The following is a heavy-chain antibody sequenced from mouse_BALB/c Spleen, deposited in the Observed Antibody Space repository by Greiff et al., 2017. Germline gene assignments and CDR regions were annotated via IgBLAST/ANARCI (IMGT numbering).Heavy chain of an antibody. J-gene: IGHJ4*01. Sequence: VQLVESGPGLVAPSQSLSITCTVSGFSLTSYDISWIRQPPGKGLEWLGVIWTGGGTNYNSAFMSRLSISKDNSKNQVFLKMNSLQTDDTAIYYCVRDYDYHAMDYWGQGTSVTVSS. V-gene: IGHV2-9-2*01. CDR2: IWTGGGT. CDR3: VRDYDYHAMDY. CDR1: GFSLTSYD.